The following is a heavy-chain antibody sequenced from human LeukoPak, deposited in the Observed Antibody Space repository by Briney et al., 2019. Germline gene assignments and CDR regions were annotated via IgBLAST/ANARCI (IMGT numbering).Heavy chain of an antibody. CDR3: ARDSRGSYDAFDI. CDR1: GFTVSSNY. Sequence: GGSLRLSCAASGFTVSSNYMSWVRQATGKGLEWVSVIYSGGSTYYADSVKGRFTISRDNSKNTLYLQTNSLRAEDTAVYYCARDSRGSYDAFDIWGQGTMVTVSS. J-gene: IGHJ3*02. D-gene: IGHD2-15*01. CDR2: IYSGGST. V-gene: IGHV3-66*01.